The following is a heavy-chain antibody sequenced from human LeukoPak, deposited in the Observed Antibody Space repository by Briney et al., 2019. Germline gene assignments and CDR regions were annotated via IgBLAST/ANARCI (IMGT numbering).Heavy chain of an antibody. V-gene: IGHV3-21*01. Sequence: PGGSLRLSCAASGFTFSSYWMHWVRQPPGKGLEWVSSISSSSSYIYYADSVKGRFTISRDNAKNSLYLQMNSLRAEDTAVYYCARDLFGASPDWFDPWGQGTLVTVSS. CDR3: ARDLFGASPDWFDP. J-gene: IGHJ5*02. CDR2: ISSSSSYI. CDR1: GFTFSSYW. D-gene: IGHD3-10*02.